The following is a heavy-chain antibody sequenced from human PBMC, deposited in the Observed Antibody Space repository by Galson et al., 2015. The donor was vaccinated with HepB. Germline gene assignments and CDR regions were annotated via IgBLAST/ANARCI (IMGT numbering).Heavy chain of an antibody. CDR2: ISYDGSNK. J-gene: IGHJ4*02. V-gene: IGHV3-30-3*01. CDR1: GFTFSSYA. CDR3: ARDRRGFLSTYYYGSGSPDY. D-gene: IGHD3-10*01. Sequence: SLRLSCAASGFTFSSYAMHWVRQAPGKGLEWVAVISYDGSNKYYADSVKGQFTISRDNSKNTLYPQMNSLRAEDTAVYYCARDRRGFLSTYYYGSGSPDYWGQGTLVTVSS.